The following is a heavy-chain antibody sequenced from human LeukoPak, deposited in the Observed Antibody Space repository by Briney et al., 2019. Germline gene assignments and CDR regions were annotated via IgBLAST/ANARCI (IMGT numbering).Heavy chain of an antibody. CDR1: GYTFTGYY. Sequence: ASLKVSFKASGYTFTGYYMHWVRQAPGQGLERIGWINPNGGDTNYAQKFRGRVTMTRNTSISTAYMELSSLRSEDTAVYYCARLSSHYGDYKVDPWGQGTLVTVSS. CDR2: INPNGGDT. CDR3: ARLSSHYGDYKVDP. J-gene: IGHJ5*02. D-gene: IGHD4-17*01. V-gene: IGHV1-2*02.